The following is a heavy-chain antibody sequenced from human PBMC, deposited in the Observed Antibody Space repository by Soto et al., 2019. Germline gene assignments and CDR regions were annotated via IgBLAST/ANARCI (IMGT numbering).Heavy chain of an antibody. Sequence: TSETLSLTCTVSGGSISNSYWYWIRQPAGKGLGWIGRIFTSGNTNYSPSLKSRVIMSVDTSKNQFSLKMRPVTAADTAVYYCARGVRGASNWFDPWGQGTLVTVSS. D-gene: IGHD3-10*02. V-gene: IGHV4-4*07. CDR1: GGSISNSY. CDR2: IFTSGNT. CDR3: ARGVRGASNWFDP. J-gene: IGHJ5*02.